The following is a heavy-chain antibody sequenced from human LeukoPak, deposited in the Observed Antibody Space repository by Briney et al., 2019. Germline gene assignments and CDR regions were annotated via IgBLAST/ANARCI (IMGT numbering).Heavy chain of an antibody. D-gene: IGHD6-19*01. V-gene: IGHV1-18*01. Sequence: GASVKVSCKASGYTFTSYGISWVRQAPGQGLEWMGWISAYNGNTNYAQKLQGRVTMTTDTSTSTAYMELRSLRSDDTAVYYCARVVGYSSGWSPHYYYYYYMDVWGKGTTVTVSS. CDR3: ARVVGYSSGWSPHYYYYYYMDV. CDR1: GYTFTSYG. CDR2: ISAYNGNT. J-gene: IGHJ6*03.